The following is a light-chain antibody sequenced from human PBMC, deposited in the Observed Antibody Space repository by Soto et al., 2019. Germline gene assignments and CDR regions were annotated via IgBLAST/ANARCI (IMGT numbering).Light chain of an antibody. CDR2: EVS. V-gene: IGLV2-14*01. CDR1: SSDVGGYNY. Sequence: SALTQPASVSGSPGQSITISCTGTSSDVGGYNYVSWYQQHPGKAPKLMIYEVSNRPSGVSNRFSGSKSGNTASLTISGLQAEDEADYYCSSYTSSSTYVFXTGTKLTVL. J-gene: IGLJ1*01. CDR3: SSYTSSSTYV.